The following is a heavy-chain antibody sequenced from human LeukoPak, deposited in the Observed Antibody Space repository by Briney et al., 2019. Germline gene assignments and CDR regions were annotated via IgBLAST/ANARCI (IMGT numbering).Heavy chain of an antibody. J-gene: IGHJ4*02. V-gene: IGHV3-7*04. CDR1: VFSFSSYW. CDR2: IKQDGSKK. D-gene: IGHD5-24*01. CDR3: TRVGYIDEGIDY. Sequence: PGGSLRLSCVASVFSFSSYWIAWVRQAPGKGLEWVANIKQDGSKKSYVDSVKGRFTISRDNAKNSLYLQMNSLRAEDTAIYYCTRVGYIDEGIDYWGQGTPVTVSS.